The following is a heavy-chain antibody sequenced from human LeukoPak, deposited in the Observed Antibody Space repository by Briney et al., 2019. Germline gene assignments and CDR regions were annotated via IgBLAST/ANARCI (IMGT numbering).Heavy chain of an antibody. Sequence: PSETLSLTCTVSGGSISSGGYYWSWIRQHPGKGLEWIGYIYYSGSTYYNPSLKSRVTISVDTSQNQFSLKLSSVTAADTAVYYCARVMSGVVYSYGLYFDYWGQGTLVTVSS. CDR1: GGSISSGGYY. V-gene: IGHV4-31*03. J-gene: IGHJ4*02. D-gene: IGHD5-18*01. CDR2: IYYSGST. CDR3: ARVMSGVVYSYGLYFDY.